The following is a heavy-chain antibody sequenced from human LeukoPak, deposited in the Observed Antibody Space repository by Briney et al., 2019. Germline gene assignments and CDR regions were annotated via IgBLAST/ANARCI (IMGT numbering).Heavy chain of an antibody. D-gene: IGHD3-10*01. CDR1: GGSISSYY. V-gene: IGHV4-59*01. CDR3: ARVVAGPTYFDC. J-gene: IGHJ4*02. Sequence: SETLSLTCTVSGGSISSYYWSWIRQPPGKGLEWIGYIYYSWTTNYNPSLKSRVTISVDTSKNQFSLKLSSVTAADTAVYYCARVVAGPTYFDCWGQGTLVTVSS. CDR2: IYYSWTT.